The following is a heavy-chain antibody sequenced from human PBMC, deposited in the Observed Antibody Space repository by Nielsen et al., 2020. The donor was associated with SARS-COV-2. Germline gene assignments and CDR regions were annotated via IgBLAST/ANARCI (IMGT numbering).Heavy chain of an antibody. J-gene: IGHJ6*02. CDR3: AKNKGRWYDFSGMDV. D-gene: IGHD3-3*01. V-gene: IGHV3-30*18. CDR2: ISYDGSNK. Sequence: GESLKISCAASGFTFSSYGMHWVRQAPGKGLEWVAVISYDGSNKYYADSVKGRFTISRDNSKNTLYLQMNSLRAEDTAVYYCAKNKGRWYDFSGMDVWGQGTTVTVSS. CDR1: GFTFSSYG.